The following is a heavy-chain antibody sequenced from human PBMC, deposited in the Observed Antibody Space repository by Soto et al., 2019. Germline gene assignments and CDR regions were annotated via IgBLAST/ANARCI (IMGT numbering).Heavy chain of an antibody. CDR1: GFTFSYC. Sequence: VQLLESGGGLIQPGGSLRLSCAASGFTFSYCIHCLRQAPGKSREWGAYISYDSSNKFYGASVKGRFTISRDNSKNTQFLQMNSLRAEDTAVYYCAKLIIVYCSGNTCDDYWGQGTLVAISS. V-gene: IGHV3-30*18. CDR3: AKLIIVYCSGNTCDDY. CDR2: ISYDSSNK. D-gene: IGHD2-15*01. J-gene: IGHJ4*02.